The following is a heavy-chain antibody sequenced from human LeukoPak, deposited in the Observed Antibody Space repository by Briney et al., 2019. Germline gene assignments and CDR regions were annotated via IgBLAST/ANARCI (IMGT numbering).Heavy chain of an antibody. J-gene: IGHJ4*02. V-gene: IGHV3-66*01. CDR3: ARLYFGSIDY. D-gene: IGHD3-10*01. Sequence: GGSLRLSCAASGFTVSSHYMTWVRQAPGKGLEWVSVLYGGGGTYYADSVKGRFTISRDNSDNTLYLQMYSLRAEDTALYFCARLYFGSIDYWGQGTLVTVSP. CDR2: LYGGGGT. CDR1: GFTVSSHY.